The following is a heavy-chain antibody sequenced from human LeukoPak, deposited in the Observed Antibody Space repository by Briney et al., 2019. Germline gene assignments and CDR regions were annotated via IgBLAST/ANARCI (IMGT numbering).Heavy chain of an antibody. CDR3: ATSPASSCLDD. CDR1: GFTFSSYA. V-gene: IGHV3-53*01. Sequence: PGGSLRLSCAASGFTFSSYAMSWVRQAPGKGLEWISLIYTGGSTYYADSVKGRFTISRDNSKNTLYLQMNSLRAEDTAVYYCATSPASSCLDDWGQGTLVTDSS. CDR2: IYTGGST. J-gene: IGHJ4*02. D-gene: IGHD6-13*01.